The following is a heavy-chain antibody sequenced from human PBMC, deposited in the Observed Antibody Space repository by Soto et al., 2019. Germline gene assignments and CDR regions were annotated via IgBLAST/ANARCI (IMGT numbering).Heavy chain of an antibody. CDR1: GYSFNSYA. CDR2: ISPYNGNT. J-gene: IGHJ6*01. Sequence: QAQLVQSGAEVKKPGASVKVSCKTSGYSFNSYAISWVRQAPGQGLEWMGWISPYNGNTNYAQNLQGRVTMTTDTSTSTASMELRSLRSDDTAVYYCARDGIAASGTMDYYNYYGLDVWGQGTTVTVSS. V-gene: IGHV1-18*01. CDR3: ARDGIAASGTMDYYNYYGLDV. D-gene: IGHD6-13*01.